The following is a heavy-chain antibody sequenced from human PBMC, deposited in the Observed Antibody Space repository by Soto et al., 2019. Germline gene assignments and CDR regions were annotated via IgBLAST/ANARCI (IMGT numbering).Heavy chain of an antibody. Sequence: EVQLVESGGGLVKPGGSLRLSCAASGFTFSSYSMNWVRQAPGKGLEWVSSISSSSSYIYYADSVKGRFTISRDNAKNSLYLQMNSLRAEDTAVYYCARDASEYYYGSGSYSIPPSAPWGYYYYYMDVWGKGTTVTVSS. CDR3: ARDASEYYYGSGSYSIPPSAPWGYYYYYMDV. J-gene: IGHJ6*03. D-gene: IGHD3-10*01. CDR1: GFTFSSYS. CDR2: ISSSSSYI. V-gene: IGHV3-21*01.